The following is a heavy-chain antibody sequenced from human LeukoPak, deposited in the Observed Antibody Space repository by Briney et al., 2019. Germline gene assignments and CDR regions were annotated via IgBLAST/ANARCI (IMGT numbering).Heavy chain of an antibody. CDR2: ISWNSGNI. Sequence: QTGGSLRLSCAASGFTFDDYAMHWVRQAPGKGLEWVSGISWNSGNIGYADSVKGRFTISRDNAKNSLYLQMNGLRAEDTALYYCVKDMGLVGRYSGSHFHYWGQGTLVTVSS. J-gene: IGHJ4*02. CDR3: VKDMGLVGRYSGSHFHY. V-gene: IGHV3-9*01. D-gene: IGHD1-26*01. CDR1: GFTFDDYA.